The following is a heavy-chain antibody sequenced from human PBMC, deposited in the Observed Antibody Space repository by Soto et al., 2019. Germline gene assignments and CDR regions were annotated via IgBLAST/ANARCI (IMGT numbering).Heavy chain of an antibody. CDR1: GFTFSSSA. CDR2: ISSDGNNK. J-gene: IGHJ5*01. Sequence: QVQLVESGGGAVHPGRSLTVSCAASGFTFSSSAMHWVRQAPGKGLEWVAVISSDGNNKFYADFVEGRFSISRDNSKNKLYLEVNSLTTEDTAVYYCARAFSTSTFFIDSWGRGTPVTVPS. D-gene: IGHD2-2*01. V-gene: IGHV3-30-3*01. CDR3: ARAFSTSTFFIDS.